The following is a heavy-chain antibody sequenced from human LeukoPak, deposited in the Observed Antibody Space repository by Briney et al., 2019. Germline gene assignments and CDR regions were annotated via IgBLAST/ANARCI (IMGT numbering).Heavy chain of an antibody. Sequence: GGSLRLSCAASRFTFSTYAMTWVRQAPGKGLEWVSSISAGGGSIYYADSVKGRFTISRDNSKNTLYLQMNSLRAEDTAVYYCAKGSRGSGTYYFDYWGQGTLVTVSS. J-gene: IGHJ4*02. V-gene: IGHV3-23*01. D-gene: IGHD1-26*01. CDR1: RFTFSTYA. CDR2: ISAGGGSI. CDR3: AKGSRGSGTYYFDY.